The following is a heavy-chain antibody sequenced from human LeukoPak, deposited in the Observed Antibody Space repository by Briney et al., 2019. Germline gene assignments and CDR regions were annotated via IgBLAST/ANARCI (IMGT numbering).Heavy chain of an antibody. CDR3: AKAPTSYYNYMDV. Sequence: GGSLRLSCAASGFTFSSYAMSWVRQAPGKGLEWVSAISGSGGSTYYADSVKGRFTISRDTSKNTLYLQMNSLRAEDTAVYYCAKAPTSYYNYMDVWGKGTTVTVSS. CDR1: GFTFSSYA. J-gene: IGHJ6*03. CDR2: ISGSGGST. V-gene: IGHV3-23*01.